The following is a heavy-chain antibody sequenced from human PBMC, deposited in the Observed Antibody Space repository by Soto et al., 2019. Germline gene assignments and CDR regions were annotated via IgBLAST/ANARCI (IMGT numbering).Heavy chain of an antibody. J-gene: IGHJ6*02. CDR3: ARGGDSSGYYYYYCGMDV. CDR1: GFTFSSYS. D-gene: IGHD3-22*01. V-gene: IGHV3-21*01. CDR2: ISSSSSYI. Sequence: PGGSLRLSCAASGFTFSSYSMNWVRQAPGKGLEWVSSISSSSSYIYYADSVKGRFTISRDNAKNSLYLQMNSLRAEDTAVYYCARGGDSSGYYYYYCGMDVWGQGTTVTVSS.